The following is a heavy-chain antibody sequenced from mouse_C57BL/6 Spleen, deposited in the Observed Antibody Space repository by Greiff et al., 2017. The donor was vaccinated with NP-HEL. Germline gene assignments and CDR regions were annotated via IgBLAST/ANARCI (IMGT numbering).Heavy chain of an antibody. Sequence: QVQLQQPGAELVKPGASVKLSCKASGYTFTSYWMQWVKQRPGQGLEWIGEIDPSDSYTNYNQKFKGKATLTVDTSSSTAYMQLSSLTSEDSAVYYCARGGLTTVVATSPYAMDYWGQGTSVTVSS. J-gene: IGHJ4*01. CDR2: IDPSDSYT. D-gene: IGHD1-1*01. CDR3: ARGGLTTVVATSPYAMDY. CDR1: GYTFTSYW. V-gene: IGHV1-50*01.